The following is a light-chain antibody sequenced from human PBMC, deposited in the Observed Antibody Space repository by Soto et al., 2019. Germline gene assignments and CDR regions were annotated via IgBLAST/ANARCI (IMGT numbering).Light chain of an antibody. CDR3: QQYLSWPPT. CDR1: QSINSI. Sequence: EIVMTQSPATLSVSPGEGATLSCRASQSINSILAWYQQKPGQAPRLLMYVASMRATGIPARFSGSGSGTEFTLTISSLQSEDFAVYYCQQYLSWPPTFGQGTKVEMK. J-gene: IGKJ1*01. CDR2: VAS. V-gene: IGKV3-15*01.